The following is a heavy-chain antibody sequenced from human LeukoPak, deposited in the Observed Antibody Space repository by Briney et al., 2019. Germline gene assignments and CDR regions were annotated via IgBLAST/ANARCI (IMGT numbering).Heavy chain of an antibody. J-gene: IGHJ3*02. V-gene: IGHV3-23*01. D-gene: IGHD3-22*01. CDR2: ISDSGGTT. Sequence: PGGSLRLSCAASGFTFSSYAMSWVRHAPGEGLEWVSAISDSGGTTYYADSVKGRFTISRDNSKNTLYLQMNSLRAEDTAVYYCARDGGAYDSSGYYLDAFDIWGQGTMVTVSS. CDR1: GFTFSSYA. CDR3: ARDGGAYDSSGYYLDAFDI.